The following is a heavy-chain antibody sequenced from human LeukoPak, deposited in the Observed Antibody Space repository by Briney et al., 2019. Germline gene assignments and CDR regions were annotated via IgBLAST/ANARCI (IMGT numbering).Heavy chain of an antibody. D-gene: IGHD3-3*01. CDR1: GFTFSNAW. CDR2: IYSKTDGGTT. J-gene: IGHJ3*02. V-gene: IGHV3-15*01. Sequence: GGSLRLSCAASGFTFSNAWMSWVCQAPGKGLEWVGRIYSKTDGGTTDYAAPVKGRFTISRDDSKNTLYLQMNSLKTEDTAVYYCTTGFFGVVNGAFDIWGQGTMVTVSS. CDR3: TTGFFGVVNGAFDI.